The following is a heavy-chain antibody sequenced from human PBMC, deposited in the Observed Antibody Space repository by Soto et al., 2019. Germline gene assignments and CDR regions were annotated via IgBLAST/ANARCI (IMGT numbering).Heavy chain of an antibody. V-gene: IGHV4-30-2*01. CDR2: IYHSGST. J-gene: IGHJ5*02. Sequence: SETLSLTCAVSGGSISSGGYSWSWIRQPPGKGLEWIGYIYHSGSTYYNPSLKSRVTISVDRSKNQFSLKLSSVTAADTAVYYCARGAGIAARLRRAIWFDHWGQGTLVTVSS. CDR1: GGSISSGGYS. CDR3: ARGAGIAARLRRAIWFDH. D-gene: IGHD6-6*01.